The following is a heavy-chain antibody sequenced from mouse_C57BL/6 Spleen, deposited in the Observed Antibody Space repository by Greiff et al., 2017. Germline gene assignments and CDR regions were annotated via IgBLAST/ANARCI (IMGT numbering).Heavy chain of an antibody. CDR3: ARTWGYYGSGGYFGV. Sequence: VQLQQSGPGLVQPSQSLSITCTVSGFSLTSYGVHWVRQSPGKGLEWLGVIWSDGSTDYNAAFISRLSISKDNSKSQVFFKMNSLQADDTAIYYCARTWGYYGSGGYFGVWGTGTTVTVSS. J-gene: IGHJ1*03. D-gene: IGHD1-1*01. V-gene: IGHV2-2*01. CDR1: GFSLTSYG. CDR2: IWSDGST.